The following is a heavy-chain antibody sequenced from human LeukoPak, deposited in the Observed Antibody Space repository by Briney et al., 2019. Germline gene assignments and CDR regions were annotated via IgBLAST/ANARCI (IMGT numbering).Heavy chain of an antibody. CDR2: INPNRGGT. J-gene: IGHJ3*02. CDR1: GYTFTGYY. Sequence: ASVKVSCKASGYTFTGYYMHWVRQAPGQGLEWMGRINPNRGGTNYAQKFQGRVTMTRDTSIRTAYMELSRLRSDDTAVYYCAIVVNQKDAFDIWGQGTMVTVSS. D-gene: IGHD3-22*01. V-gene: IGHV1-2*06. CDR3: AIVVNQKDAFDI.